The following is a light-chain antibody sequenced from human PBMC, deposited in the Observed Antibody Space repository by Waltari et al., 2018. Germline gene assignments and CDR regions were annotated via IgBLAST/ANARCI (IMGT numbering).Light chain of an antibody. CDR3: SSYAGSNNVV. Sequence: QSALTQPPSASGSPGQSVTISCTGTSSDVGGHNYVSWYQQHPGKAPKLMIYEVSKRPSGVPDRFSGSKSGNTASLTVSGLQAEDEADYCCSSYAGSNNVVFGGGTKLTVL. CDR2: EVS. CDR1: SSDVGGHNY. J-gene: IGLJ2*01. V-gene: IGLV2-8*01.